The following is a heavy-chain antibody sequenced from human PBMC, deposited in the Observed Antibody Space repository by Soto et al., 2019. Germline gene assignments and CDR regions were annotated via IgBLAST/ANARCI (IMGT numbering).Heavy chain of an antibody. Sequence: EVQLLESGGGLVQPGGSLRLSCAASGFTFSSYAMSWVRQAPGKGLEWVSAISGSGGSTYYADSVKGRFTISRDNSKSTLYLQMSSRRAEDTAVYYCAKGRGYCSSTSCYVGSDYWGQGTLVTVSS. J-gene: IGHJ4*02. D-gene: IGHD2-2*01. CDR2: ISGSGGST. CDR1: GFTFSSYA. V-gene: IGHV3-23*01. CDR3: AKGRGYCSSTSCYVGSDY.